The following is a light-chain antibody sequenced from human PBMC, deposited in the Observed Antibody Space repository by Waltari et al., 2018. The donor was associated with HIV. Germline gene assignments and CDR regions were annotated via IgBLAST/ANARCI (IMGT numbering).Light chain of an antibody. V-gene: IGKV3-20*01. CDR3: QQYGTSPKT. Sequence: EIVLTQSPDTLPLSPGERATLSCRASQSLSSSLAWSQQKPGQPPRLLIYGASSRAAGIPDRFSGSGSGTDFTLTINKLEPEDFAVYYCQQYGTSPKTFGQGTKLEI. CDR2: GAS. CDR1: QSLSSS. J-gene: IGKJ2*01.